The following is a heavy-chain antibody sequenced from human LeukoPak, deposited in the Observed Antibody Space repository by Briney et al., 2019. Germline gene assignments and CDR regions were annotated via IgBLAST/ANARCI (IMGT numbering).Heavy chain of an antibody. CDR2: ISGSGGST. D-gene: IGHD5-12*01. V-gene: IGHV3-23*01. J-gene: IGHJ6*02. CDR3: AKEEWLRRDFNGMDV. Sequence: GGSLRLSCAASGFTFSSYAMTWVRQAPGQGLELVSGISGSGGSTDYADSVKGRFTISRDNSKNTLYLQMNSLRAEDTAIYYCAKEEWLRRDFNGMDVWGQGTTVTVSS. CDR1: GFTFSSYA.